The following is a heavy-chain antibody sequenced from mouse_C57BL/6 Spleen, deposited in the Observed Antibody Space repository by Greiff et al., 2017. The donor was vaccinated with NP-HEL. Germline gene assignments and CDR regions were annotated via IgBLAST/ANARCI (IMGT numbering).Heavy chain of an antibody. Sequence: VQLKESGPGLVKPSQSLSLTCSVTGYSITSGYYWNCIRQFPGNKLEWMGYISYDGSNNYNPSLKNRISITRDTSKNQFFLKLNSVTTEDTATYYCARKGTITTVVATEAMDYWGQGTSVTVSS. J-gene: IGHJ4*01. D-gene: IGHD1-1*01. V-gene: IGHV3-6*01. CDR2: ISYDGSN. CDR3: ARKGTITTVVATEAMDY. CDR1: GYSITSGYY.